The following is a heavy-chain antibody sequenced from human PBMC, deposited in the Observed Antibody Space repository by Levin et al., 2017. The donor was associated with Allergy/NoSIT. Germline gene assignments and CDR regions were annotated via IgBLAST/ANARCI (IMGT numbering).Heavy chain of an antibody. CDR2: ISQNGNTQ. Sequence: SCVGSGFSFSGFGLHWVRQAPGKGLDWVAFISQNGNTQHYADSVKGRFTISRDNSKNTLFLQVNSLGPQDTARYFCARDRMGRSHTRLDVWGQGTKVIVSS. D-gene: IGHD5-24*01. J-gene: IGHJ6*02. V-gene: IGHV3-30*03. CDR1: GFSFSGFG. CDR3: ARDRMGRSHTRLDV.